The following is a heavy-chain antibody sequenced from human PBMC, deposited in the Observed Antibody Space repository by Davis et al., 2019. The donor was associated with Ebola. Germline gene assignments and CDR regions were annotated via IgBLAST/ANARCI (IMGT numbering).Heavy chain of an antibody. CDR3: ARVGDRDAFDI. CDR1: GGSISSYY. Sequence: MPSETLSLTCTVSGGSISSYYWSWIRQPPGKGLEWIGYIYYSGSTNYNPSLKSRVTISVDKSKNQFSLKLSSVTAADTAVYYCARVGDRDAFDIWGQGTMVTVSS. V-gene: IGHV4-59*12. CDR2: IYYSGST. D-gene: IGHD1-14*01. J-gene: IGHJ3*02.